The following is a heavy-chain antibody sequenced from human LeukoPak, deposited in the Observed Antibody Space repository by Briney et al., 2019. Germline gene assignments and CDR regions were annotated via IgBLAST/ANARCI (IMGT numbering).Heavy chain of an antibody. CDR2: ISSSSSTI. J-gene: IGHJ4*02. Sequence: GGSLRLSCAASGFTFSSYSMNWVRQAPGKGLEWVSYISSSSSTIYYADSVKGRFTISRDNAKNSLYLQMNSLRAEDTAVYYCARDFLGGNQGYWGQGTLVTVSS. D-gene: IGHD4-23*01. V-gene: IGHV3-48*04. CDR3: ARDFLGGNQGY. CDR1: GFTFSSYS.